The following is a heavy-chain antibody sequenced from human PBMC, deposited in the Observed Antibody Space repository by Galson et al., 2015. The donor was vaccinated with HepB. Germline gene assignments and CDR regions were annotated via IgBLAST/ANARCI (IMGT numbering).Heavy chain of an antibody. CDR1: GYTFTSYA. J-gene: IGHJ2*01. CDR2: INAGNGNT. CDR3: ARLTGYSSSWGDWYFDL. D-gene: IGHD6-13*01. Sequence: SVKVSCKASGYTFTSYAMHWVRQAPGQRLEWMGWINAGNGNTKYSQKFQGRVTITRDTSASTAYMELSSLRSEDTAVYYCARLTGYSSSWGDWYFDLWGRGTLVTVSS. V-gene: IGHV1-3*01.